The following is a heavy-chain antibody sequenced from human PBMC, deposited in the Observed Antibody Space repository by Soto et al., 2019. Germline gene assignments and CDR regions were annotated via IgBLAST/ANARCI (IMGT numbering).Heavy chain of an antibody. D-gene: IGHD3-9*01. J-gene: IGHJ5*01. Sequence: SGPTLVDPPQTLTLTCTFSGFSLSTSGVGVGWSRQPPGKALEWLALIYWNDDKRYSPSLKSRLTITKDTSKNQVVLTMTNMDRVDAATGYVAHTLRYVAPSNCFDPRGQGTPVTVSS. CDR1: GFSLSTSGVG. V-gene: IGHV2-5*01. CDR3: AHTLRYVAPSNCFDP. CDR2: IYWNDDK.